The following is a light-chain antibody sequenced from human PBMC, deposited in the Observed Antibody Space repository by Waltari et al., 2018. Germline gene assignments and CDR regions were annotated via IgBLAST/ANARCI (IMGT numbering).Light chain of an antibody. CDR2: DVS. Sequence: QSALTQPPSASGSPGQSVIISCTGSSRAVGAYKSVSWYQQRPGNAPKLIIYDVSQRPSGVSDRFSGSKSGNSASLTVSGLQAEDEADYYCSSYGGSNTHVFGTGTKVTVL. CDR1: SRAVGAYKS. J-gene: IGLJ1*01. CDR3: SSYGGSNTHV. V-gene: IGLV2-8*01.